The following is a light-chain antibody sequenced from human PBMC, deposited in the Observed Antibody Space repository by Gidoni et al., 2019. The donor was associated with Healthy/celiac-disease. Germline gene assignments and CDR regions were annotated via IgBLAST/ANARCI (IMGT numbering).Light chain of an antibody. Sequence: AIQMTQSPSSLSASVGDRVTITCRASQGIRTDLGWYQQKPGKAPKLLIYAASSLQSGVPSRFSGSGSGTDFTLTTSSLQPEDFATYYCLQDYNYPRTFGQETKVEIK. CDR2: AAS. J-gene: IGKJ1*01. CDR3: LQDYNYPRT. V-gene: IGKV1-6*01. CDR1: QGIRTD.